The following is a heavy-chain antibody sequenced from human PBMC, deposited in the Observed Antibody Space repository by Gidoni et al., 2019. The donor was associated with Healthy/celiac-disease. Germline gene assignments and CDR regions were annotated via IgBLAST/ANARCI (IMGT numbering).Heavy chain of an antibody. D-gene: IGHD6-13*01. V-gene: IGHV3-9*01. CDR3: AKEGIAAAGPNWFDP. CDR1: GLPFDDYA. CDR2: ISWNSGSI. Sequence: EVQLVESGGGLVQPGRSLRLSCAAYGLPFDDYAMHWVRQAPGKGLEWVSGISWNSGSIGYADSVKGRFTISRDNAKNSLYLQMNSLRAEDTALYYCAKEGIAAAGPNWFDPWGQGTLVTVSS. J-gene: IGHJ5*02.